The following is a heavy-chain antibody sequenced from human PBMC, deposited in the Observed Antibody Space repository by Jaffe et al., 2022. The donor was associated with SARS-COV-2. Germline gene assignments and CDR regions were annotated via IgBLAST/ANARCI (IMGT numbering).Heavy chain of an antibody. J-gene: IGHJ4*02. CDR3: AGMVYSSGWYLVEY. Sequence: QVQLVQSGAEVKKPGASVKVSCKASGYTFTSYAMHWVRQAPGQRLEWMGWINAGNGNTKYSQKFQGRVTITRDTSASTAYMELSSLRSEDTAVYYCAGMVYSSGWYLVEYWGQGTLVTVSS. CDR1: GYTFTSYA. V-gene: IGHV1-3*01. D-gene: IGHD6-19*01. CDR2: INAGNGNT.